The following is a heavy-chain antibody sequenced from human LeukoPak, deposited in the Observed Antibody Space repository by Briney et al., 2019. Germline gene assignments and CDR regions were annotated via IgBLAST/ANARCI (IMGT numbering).Heavy chain of an antibody. CDR3: AKVRPREPSSSSSGFDY. Sequence: GGSLRLSCAASGFTFSSYAMSWVRQAPGKGLEWVSAISGGGGSTFFADSVKGRFTISRDNSQNTLFLQMNSLRAEDTALYYCAKVRPREPSSSSSGFDYWGQGTLVTVSS. V-gene: IGHV3-23*01. D-gene: IGHD6-6*01. CDR1: GFTFSSYA. J-gene: IGHJ4*02. CDR2: ISGGGGST.